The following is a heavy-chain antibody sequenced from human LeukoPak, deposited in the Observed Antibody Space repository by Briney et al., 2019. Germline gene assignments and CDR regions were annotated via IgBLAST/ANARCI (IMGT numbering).Heavy chain of an antibody. Sequence: GGSLRLSCTASGFTFSDYGMHWVRQAPGKGLEWVAFIWYDGINKYYVDSVKGRFTISRDNSKNTLYLQMNSLRADDTAVYYCARDRYGIQRDYFDYWGQGILVTVSS. V-gene: IGHV3-33*01. D-gene: IGHD5-18*01. J-gene: IGHJ4*02. CDR2: IWYDGINK. CDR3: ARDRYGIQRDYFDY. CDR1: GFTFSDYG.